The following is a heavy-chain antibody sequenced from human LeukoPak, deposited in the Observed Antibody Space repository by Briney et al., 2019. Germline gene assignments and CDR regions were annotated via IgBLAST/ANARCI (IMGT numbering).Heavy chain of an antibody. CDR2: INRSGST. D-gene: IGHD5-18*01. V-gene: IGHV4-34*01. CDR1: GGSFSGYY. Sequence: KPSETLSLTCAVYGGSFSGYYWSWIRQPPGEGLEWIGEINRSGSTNYNPSLKSRVTISVDTSKNQFSLKLSSVTAADTAVYYCARGSGYSYGPGHAFDIWGQGTMVTVSS. CDR3: ARGSGYSYGPGHAFDI. J-gene: IGHJ3*02.